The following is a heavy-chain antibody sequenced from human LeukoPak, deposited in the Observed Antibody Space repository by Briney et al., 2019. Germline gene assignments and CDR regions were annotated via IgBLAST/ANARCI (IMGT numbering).Heavy chain of an antibody. Sequence: SETLSLTCTVSGGSISSYYWSWIRQPAGKGLEWIGRIYTSGSTNYNPSLKSRVTMSVDTSKNQFSLKLSSVTAADTAVYYCASTQVVPAAMGRNWFDPWGQGTLVTVSS. D-gene: IGHD2-2*01. J-gene: IGHJ5*02. CDR2: IYTSGST. CDR3: ASTQVVPAAMGRNWFDP. CDR1: GGSISSYY. V-gene: IGHV4-4*07.